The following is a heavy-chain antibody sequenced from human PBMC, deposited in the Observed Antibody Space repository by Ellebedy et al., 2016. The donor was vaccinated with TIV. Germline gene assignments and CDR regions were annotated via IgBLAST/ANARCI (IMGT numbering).Heavy chain of an antibody. J-gene: IGHJ4*02. CDR3: AVQWFGEFMVIDY. V-gene: IGHV1-3*01. CDR1: GYTFTSYA. CDR2: INAGNGNT. Sequence: ASVKVSXKASGYTFTSYAMHWVRQAPGQRLEWMGWINAGNGNTKYSQKFQGRVTITRDTSASTAYMELSSLRSEDTAVYYCAVQWFGEFMVIDYWGQGTLVTVSS. D-gene: IGHD3-10*01.